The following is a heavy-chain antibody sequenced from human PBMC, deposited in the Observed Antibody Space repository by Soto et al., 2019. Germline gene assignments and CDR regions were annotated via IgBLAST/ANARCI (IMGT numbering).Heavy chain of an antibody. CDR2: IPYDGSNK. Sequence: HPGGSLRLSCAASGFTFSSYGMHWVRQAPGKGLEWVAVIPYDGSNKYYADSVKGRFTISRDNSKNTLYLQMNSLRAEDTAVYYCAKADWITRNPHIAAAGTERYYYYGMDVWGQGTTVTVSS. J-gene: IGHJ6*02. CDR3: AKADWITRNPHIAAAGTERYYYYGMDV. V-gene: IGHV3-30*18. D-gene: IGHD6-13*01. CDR1: GFTFSSYG.